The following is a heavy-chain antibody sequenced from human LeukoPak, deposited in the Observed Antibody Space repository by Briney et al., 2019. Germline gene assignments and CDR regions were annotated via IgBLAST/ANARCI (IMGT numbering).Heavy chain of an antibody. D-gene: IGHD2-8*02. V-gene: IGHV4-59*11. CDR1: GGSISGHY. CDR2: IHNSRST. Sequence: SETLSLTCTVSGGSISGHYWSWIRQPPGKGLEWIGYIHNSRSTNYNPSLKSRVTTSVDTSKNQFPLKVTSVTAADTAVYYCARAYWGGGSFDYWGQGTLVTVSS. CDR3: ARAYWGGGSFDY. J-gene: IGHJ4*02.